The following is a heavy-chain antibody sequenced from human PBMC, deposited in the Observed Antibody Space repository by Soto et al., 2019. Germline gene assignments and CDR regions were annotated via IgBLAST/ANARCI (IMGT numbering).Heavy chain of an antibody. CDR1: GYIFVNYG. J-gene: IGHJ6*02. V-gene: IGHV1-18*01. CDR2: ISPYTGNT. CDR3: AMVDLYVTPTPQDV. Sequence: QVQLEQSGDEVKKPGASVKVSCKASGYIFVNYGIAWVRQAPGQGLEWLGWISPYTGNTYYATKVQGRLTLTTDTPTRTAFMALGSLTSADTAVYYWAMVDLYVTPTPQDVWGQGTTVTVSS. D-gene: IGHD3-16*01.